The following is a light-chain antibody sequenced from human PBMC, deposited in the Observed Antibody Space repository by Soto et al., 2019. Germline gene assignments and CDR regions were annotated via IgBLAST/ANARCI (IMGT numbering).Light chain of an antibody. Sequence: QLVLTQSPSASASLGASVKLTCTLSSGHSSYAIAWHQQQPEKGPRFLMKINSDGSHNKGDGIPDRFSGSSSGAERFLTISSLHSEDEADYYCQTWGTGIRVFGSGTKVTVL. CDR3: QTWGTGIRV. CDR2: INSDGSH. CDR1: SGHSSYA. J-gene: IGLJ1*01. V-gene: IGLV4-69*01.